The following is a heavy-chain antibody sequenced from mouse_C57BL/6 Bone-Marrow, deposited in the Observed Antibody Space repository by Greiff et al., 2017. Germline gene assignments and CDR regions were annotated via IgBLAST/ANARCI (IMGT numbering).Heavy chain of an antibody. Sequence: EVQVVESGGGLVKPGGSLKLSCAASGFTFSSYTMSWVRQTPEKRLEWVATISGGGGTTYYPDSVKGRFTISRDNAKNTLYLQMSSLRSEDAALYYCARRGGREFWFAYWGQGTLVTVSA. CDR3: ARRGGREFWFAY. CDR2: ISGGGGTT. V-gene: IGHV5-9*01. J-gene: IGHJ3*01. CDR1: GFTFSSYT. D-gene: IGHD1-1*02.